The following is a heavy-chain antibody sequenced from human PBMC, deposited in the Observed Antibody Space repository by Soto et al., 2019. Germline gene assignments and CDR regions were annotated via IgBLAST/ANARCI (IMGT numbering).Heavy chain of an antibody. Sequence: GGSLRLSCAASGFTFSDYYMSWIRQAPGKGLEWVSYISSSGSTIYYADSVKGRFTISRDNAKNSLYLQMNSLRAEDTAVYYCARDGDIVVVVAADPPHNWFDPWGQGTLVTVSS. J-gene: IGHJ5*02. V-gene: IGHV3-11*01. CDR2: ISSSGSTI. CDR3: ARDGDIVVVVAADPPHNWFDP. CDR1: GFTFSDYY. D-gene: IGHD2-15*01.